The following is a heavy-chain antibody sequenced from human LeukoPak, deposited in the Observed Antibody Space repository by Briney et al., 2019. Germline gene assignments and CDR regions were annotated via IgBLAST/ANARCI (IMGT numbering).Heavy chain of an antibody. V-gene: IGHV1-18*01. J-gene: IGHJ3*02. CDR3: AVTYYYDSSGPGAFDI. CDR1: GYTFTSYG. CDR2: ISAYNGNT. D-gene: IGHD3-22*01. Sequence: ASVKVSCKASGYTFTSYGISWVRQAPGQGLEWMGWISAYNGNTNYAQKLQGRVTMTTDTSTSTAYMELRSLRSDDTAVYYCAVTYYYDSSGPGAFDIWGQGTMVTVSS.